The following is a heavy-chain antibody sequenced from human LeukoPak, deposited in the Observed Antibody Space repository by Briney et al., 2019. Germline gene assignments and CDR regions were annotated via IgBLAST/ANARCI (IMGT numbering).Heavy chain of an antibody. Sequence: ASVKVSCKASGYTFTSYGISWVRQAPGQGLEWMGWISAYNGNTNYAQKLQGRVTMTTDTSTSTAYMELRSLRSDDTAVYYCARSITMVRGVILPLDYYYYYMDVWGKGTTVTISS. CDR3: ARSITMVRGVILPLDYYYYYMDV. D-gene: IGHD3-10*01. CDR1: GYTFTSYG. CDR2: ISAYNGNT. V-gene: IGHV1-18*01. J-gene: IGHJ6*03.